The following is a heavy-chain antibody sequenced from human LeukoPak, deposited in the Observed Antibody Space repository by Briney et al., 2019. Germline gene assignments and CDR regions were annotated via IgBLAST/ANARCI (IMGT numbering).Heavy chain of an antibody. V-gene: IGHV1-69*05. CDR1: GGTFSSYA. J-gene: IGHJ6*03. CDR2: IIPIFGTA. CDR3: ARVRAAYYYYYMDV. Sequence: ASVKVSCKASGGTFSSYAISWVRQAPGQGLEWMGGIIPIFGTANYAQKFQGRVTITTDESTSTAYMELSNLRSEDTAVYYCARVRAAYYYYYMDVWGKGTTVTVSS.